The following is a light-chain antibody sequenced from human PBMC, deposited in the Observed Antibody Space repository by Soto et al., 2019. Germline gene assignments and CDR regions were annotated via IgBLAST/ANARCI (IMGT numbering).Light chain of an antibody. CDR2: AAS. V-gene: IGKV1-39*01. J-gene: IGKJ2*01. CDR1: QTINSD. Sequence: DIQMTQSPSSLSASVGDGVTISCRASQTINSDLNWYQQKPGKVPKLLIYAASSLQSGAPSRFSGSGSGTDFTLTISSLQPEDFATYYCQQTYSSPYTFGQGTKLEIK. CDR3: QQTYSSPYT.